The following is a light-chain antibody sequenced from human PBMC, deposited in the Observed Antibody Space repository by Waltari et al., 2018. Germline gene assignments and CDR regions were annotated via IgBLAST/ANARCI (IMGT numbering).Light chain of an antibody. J-gene: IGKJ5*01. CDR3: QQYNSYSPIT. CDR2: KAA. V-gene: IGKV1-5*03. Sequence: DIQMTQSPSTLSASVGDRVTITCRASQSISSWLAWYQQKPGQSPKLLIYKAASLGSGVPSRFSGSGAGTEVTLTISSLQPDDFATYYCQQYNSYSPITFGQGTRLEIK. CDR1: QSISSW.